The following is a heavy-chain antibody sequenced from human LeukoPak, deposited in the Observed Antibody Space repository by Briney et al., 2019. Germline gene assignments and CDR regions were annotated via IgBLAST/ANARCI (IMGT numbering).Heavy chain of an antibody. D-gene: IGHD3-22*01. Sequence: GRSLRLSCAASGFTFSSYGMHWVRQAPGKGLEWVAVISYDGSSKYYADSVKGRFTISRDNSKNTLYLQMNSLRAEDTAVYYCAKGLRKIYYDSSGPLEDAFDIWGQGIMVTVSS. V-gene: IGHV3-30*18. CDR3: AKGLRKIYYDSSGPLEDAFDI. CDR2: ISYDGSSK. CDR1: GFTFSSYG. J-gene: IGHJ3*02.